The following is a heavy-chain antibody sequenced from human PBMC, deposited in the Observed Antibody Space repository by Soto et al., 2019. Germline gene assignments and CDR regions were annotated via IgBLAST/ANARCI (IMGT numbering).Heavy chain of an antibody. J-gene: IGHJ6*02. V-gene: IGHV1-8*02. D-gene: IGHD2-8*02. CDR3: AREQGYWGMDV. Sequence: GASVKVSCKASGYTFTVYYMHWVRQAPGQGLEYLGWINPNSGNTGYAQKFQGRVTMTRNTSISTAYMELSSLRSEDTAVYYCAREQGYWGMDVWGQGTTVTVSS. CDR2: INPNSGNT. CDR1: GYTFTVYY.